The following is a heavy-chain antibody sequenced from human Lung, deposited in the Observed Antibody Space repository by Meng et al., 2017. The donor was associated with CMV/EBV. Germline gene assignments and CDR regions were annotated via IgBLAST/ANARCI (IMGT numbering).Heavy chain of an antibody. Sequence: GESLKISCAASGFTFSSYSVNWVRQAPGKGLEWVSAISGSGGSTYYADSVKGRFTISRDNSKNTLYLQMNSLRAEDTAVYYCAKSYYDSSGYYYNWGQGTLVTVSS. CDR1: GFTFSSYS. D-gene: IGHD3-22*01. J-gene: IGHJ4*02. CDR2: ISGSGGST. CDR3: AKSYYDSSGYYYN. V-gene: IGHV3-23*01.